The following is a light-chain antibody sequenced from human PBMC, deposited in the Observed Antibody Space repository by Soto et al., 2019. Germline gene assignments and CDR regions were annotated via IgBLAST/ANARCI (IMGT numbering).Light chain of an antibody. CDR1: SSDVGGYNY. V-gene: IGLV2-14*01. CDR2: DVS. CDR3: SSYTSSSTDVV. Sequence: QSVLTQPASVSGSPGQSSTISCTGTSSDVGGYNYVSWYQQHPGKAPKLMIYDVSNRPSGVSNRFSGSKSGNTASLTISGLQAEDEADYSCSSYTSSSTDVVFGGGTKLTVL. J-gene: IGLJ2*01.